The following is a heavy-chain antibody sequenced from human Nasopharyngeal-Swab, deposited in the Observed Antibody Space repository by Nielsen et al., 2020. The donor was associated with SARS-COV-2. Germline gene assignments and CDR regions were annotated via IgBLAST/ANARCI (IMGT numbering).Heavy chain of an antibody. CDR3: ARGWERWLRSPGNAFDI. J-gene: IGHJ3*02. D-gene: IGHD5-24*01. Sequence: WVRQAPGQGLEWMGRIIPILGIANYAQKLQGRVTITADKSTSTAYMELSSLRSEDTAVYYRARGWERWLRSPGNAFDIWGQGTMVTVSS. CDR2: IIPILGIA. V-gene: IGHV1-69*02.